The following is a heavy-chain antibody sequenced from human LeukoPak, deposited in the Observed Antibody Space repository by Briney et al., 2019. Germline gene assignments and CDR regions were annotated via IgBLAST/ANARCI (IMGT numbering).Heavy chain of an antibody. CDR3: ARVGRTYYYDSSGYKNAFGI. Sequence: SQTLSLTCTVSGGSISSGGYYWSWIRQHPGKGLEWIGYIYYSGSTYYNPSLKSRVTISVGTSKNQFSLKLSSVTAADTAVCYCARVGRTYYYDSSGYKNAFGIWGQGTMVTVSS. V-gene: IGHV4-31*03. D-gene: IGHD3-22*01. J-gene: IGHJ3*02. CDR1: GGSISSGGYY. CDR2: IYYSGST.